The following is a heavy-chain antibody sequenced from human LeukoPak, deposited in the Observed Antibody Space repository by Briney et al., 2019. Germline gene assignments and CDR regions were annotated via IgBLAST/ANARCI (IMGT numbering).Heavy chain of an antibody. J-gene: IGHJ4*02. CDR3: ARLQGFGYSYGYLDY. V-gene: IGHV1-69*13. D-gene: IGHD5-18*01. CDR2: IIPIFGTA. CDR1: GGTFSSYA. Sequence: SVKVSCKASGGTFSSYAISWVRQAPGQGLEWMGGIIPIFGTANYAQKFQGRVTITADESTSTAYMELNSLRAEDTAVYYCARLQGFGYSYGYLDYWGQGTLVTVSS.